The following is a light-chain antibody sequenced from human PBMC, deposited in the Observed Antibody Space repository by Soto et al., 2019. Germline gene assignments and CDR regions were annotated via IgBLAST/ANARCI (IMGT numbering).Light chain of an antibody. J-gene: IGKJ1*01. Sequence: EIVLTQSPGTLSLSPGERASLSCRASQAVGGTYLAWYQHKPGQAPRLLIYGASNRAAGIPDRFGGSGSGTEFTLTISSLQSEDFAVYYCQQSFNSPRTFGQGTKVDIK. CDR3: QQSFNSPRT. CDR1: QAVGGTY. V-gene: IGKV3-20*01. CDR2: GAS.